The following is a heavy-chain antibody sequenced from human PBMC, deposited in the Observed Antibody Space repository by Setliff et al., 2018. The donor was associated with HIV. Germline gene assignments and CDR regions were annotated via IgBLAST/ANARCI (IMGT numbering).Heavy chain of an antibody. CDR2: IFHSGSN. D-gene: IGHD3-16*01. V-gene: IGHV4-31*11. CDR1: DASFSSGSYY. CDR3: ARSYSGPGYAYFDY. J-gene: IGHJ4*02. Sequence: SETLSLTCAVSDASFSSGSYYWSWIRQRPGKGLEWIGYIFHSGSNSSNPSLNSRITISIDTSKNQFPLKLRSVTAADTAVYYCARSYSGPGYAYFDYWGQGTLVTVSS.